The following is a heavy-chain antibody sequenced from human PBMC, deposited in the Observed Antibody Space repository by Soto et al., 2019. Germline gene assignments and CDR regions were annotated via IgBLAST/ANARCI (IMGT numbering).Heavy chain of an antibody. CDR1: GGSFRGYY. CDR3: ARGELTLLGGMDV. D-gene: IGHD1-26*01. Sequence: SETLSLTCTVSGGSFRGYYWGWVRQPPGKGLEWIGEINHSGSSNYHPSLKSRVTISVATSKNQFSLTVNSVTPADTAVYYCARGELTLLGGMDVWGQGTRVTVSS. V-gene: IGHV4-34*01. CDR2: INHSGSS. J-gene: IGHJ6*02.